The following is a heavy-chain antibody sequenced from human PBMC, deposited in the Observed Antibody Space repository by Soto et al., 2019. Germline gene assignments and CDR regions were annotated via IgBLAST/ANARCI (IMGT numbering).Heavy chain of an antibody. D-gene: IGHD2-15*01. Sequence: SETLCLTCSVSGGFINSDYWNWIRQPPGKGLEWMGYIYYSGSTNYNPSLKSRVTISVDTSKNQFSLKLSSVTAADTAVYYGARTVASNSDFDYGGLGTLVAVSA. CDR2: IYYSGST. CDR3: ARTVASNSDFDY. CDR1: GGFINSDY. V-gene: IGHV4-59*01. J-gene: IGHJ4*02.